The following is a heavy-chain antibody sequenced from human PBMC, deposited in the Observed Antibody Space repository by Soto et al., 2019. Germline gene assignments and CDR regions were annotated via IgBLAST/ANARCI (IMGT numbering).Heavy chain of an antibody. Sequence: SETLSLTCAVYGGSFSGYYWSWIRQPPGKGLEWIGEINHSGSTNYNPSLKSRVTISVDTSKNQFSLKLSSVTAADTAVYYCARVRRFLEWLPKYNWFDPWGQGTLVT. CDR1: GGSFSGYY. D-gene: IGHD3-3*01. CDR3: ARVRRFLEWLPKYNWFDP. J-gene: IGHJ5*02. V-gene: IGHV4-34*01. CDR2: INHSGST.